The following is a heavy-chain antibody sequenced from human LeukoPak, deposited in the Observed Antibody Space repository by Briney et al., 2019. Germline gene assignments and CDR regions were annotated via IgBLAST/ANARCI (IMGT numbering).Heavy chain of an antibody. Sequence: PSETLSLTCTVSGGSISSYYWSWIRQPAGTALEWIGRIYTSGTITYNPSLESRVTMSVDTSKNQFSLKLSSVTAADTAVYYCARDSGTTGEVKFDPWGQGTLVTVSS. V-gene: IGHV4-4*07. D-gene: IGHD3-10*01. CDR3: ARDSGTTGEVKFDP. CDR1: GGSISSYY. J-gene: IGHJ5*02. CDR2: IYTSGTI.